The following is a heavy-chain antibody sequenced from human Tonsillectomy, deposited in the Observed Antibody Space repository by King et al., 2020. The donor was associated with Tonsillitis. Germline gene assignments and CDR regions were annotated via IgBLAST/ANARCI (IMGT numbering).Heavy chain of an antibody. V-gene: IGHV3-21*01. CDR1: GFTFSDYT. CDR3: ARDRLSGDH. J-gene: IGHJ4*02. CDR2: ISSRGRYI. Sequence: EVQLVESGGGLVKPGWSLRLSCAASGFTFSDYTINWVRQAPGKGLEWVSSISSRGRYIYYADSVKGRFSISRDNAKNSLFLQMNSLPAEDTAVYYCARDRLSGDHWGQGILVTVSS.